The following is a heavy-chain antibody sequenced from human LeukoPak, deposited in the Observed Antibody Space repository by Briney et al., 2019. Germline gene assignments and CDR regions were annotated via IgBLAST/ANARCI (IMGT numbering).Heavy chain of an antibody. CDR2: IYTSGST. Sequence: SGTLSLTCTVSGGSISSYYWSWIRQPPGKGLEWIGRIYTSGSTNYNPSLKSRVTISVDTSKNQFSLKLSSVTAADTAVYYCARGVPAAAFDIWGQGTMVTVSS. CDR1: GGSISSYY. V-gene: IGHV4-4*08. J-gene: IGHJ3*02. CDR3: ARGVPAAAFDI. D-gene: IGHD2-2*01.